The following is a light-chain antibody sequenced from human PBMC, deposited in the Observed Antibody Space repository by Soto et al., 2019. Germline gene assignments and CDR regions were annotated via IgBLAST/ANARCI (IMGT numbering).Light chain of an antibody. CDR2: AAS. V-gene: IGKV1-39*01. J-gene: IGKJ1*01. Sequence: DIQMTQSPSSLSASVGDRVTITCRASQSISSYLNWYQQKPGKAPKLLIYAASSLQSGVPSRFSDSGSGTDFTLTISRLQPEDFATYYCQQSYSTPRSCGQGTKVEIK. CDR3: QQSYSTPRS. CDR1: QSISSY.